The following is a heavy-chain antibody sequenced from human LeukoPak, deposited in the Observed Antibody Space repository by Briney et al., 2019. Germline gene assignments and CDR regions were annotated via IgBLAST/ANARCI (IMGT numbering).Heavy chain of an antibody. J-gene: IGHJ5*02. CDR1: RFTFSSYN. Sequence: GGSLRLSCSASRFTFSSYNMNWVRQAPGKGLEWVSYISSSSSTIYYADSVKGRFTNSRDNAKNSLYLQMNSLRAEDTAVYYCARDFNDPAPWGQGTLVTVSS. CDR2: ISSSSSTI. D-gene: IGHD1-1*01. CDR3: ARDFNDPAP. V-gene: IGHV3-48*01.